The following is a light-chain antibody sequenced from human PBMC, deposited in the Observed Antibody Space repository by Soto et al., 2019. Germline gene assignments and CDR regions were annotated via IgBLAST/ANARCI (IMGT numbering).Light chain of an antibody. Sequence: DIQMTQSPSTLSASVGDRVTITCRASQSIVTWLAWYQQKPGKAPKLLIYKASTLQSGVPSRFSGSGSGTEFTLTISSVQPDDSATYYCQQYDSHSTFGQGTKVQIK. CDR3: QQYDSHST. V-gene: IGKV1-5*03. CDR2: KAS. CDR1: QSIVTW. J-gene: IGKJ1*01.